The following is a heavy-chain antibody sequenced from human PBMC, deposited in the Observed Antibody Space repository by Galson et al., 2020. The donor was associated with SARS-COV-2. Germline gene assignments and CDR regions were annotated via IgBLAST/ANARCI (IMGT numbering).Heavy chain of an antibody. CDR1: GLTFSSYG. J-gene: IGHJ6*02. CDR3: AAYYSYGMDV. V-gene: IGHV3-30*03. Sequence: GESLKISCAASGLTFSSYGMHWVRQAPGKGLEWVAVISYDGSNKYYADSVKGRFTISRDNSKNTLYLQMNSLRAEDTAVYYCAAYYSYGMDVWGQGTTVTVSS. CDR2: ISYDGSNK.